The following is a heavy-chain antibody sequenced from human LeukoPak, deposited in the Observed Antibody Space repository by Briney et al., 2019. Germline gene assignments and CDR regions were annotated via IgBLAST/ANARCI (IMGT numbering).Heavy chain of an antibody. CDR2: ISSSSSYI. CDR3: ARDEDPTYYED. CDR1: GFTFSSYS. V-gene: IGHV3-21*01. J-gene: IGHJ4*02. Sequence: PGGSLRLSCAASGFTFSSYSMNWVRQAPGKGLEWVSSISSSSSYIYYADSVKGRFTISRDNAKNSLYLQMSSLRDEDTAVYYCARDEDPTYYEDWGQGTLVTVSS.